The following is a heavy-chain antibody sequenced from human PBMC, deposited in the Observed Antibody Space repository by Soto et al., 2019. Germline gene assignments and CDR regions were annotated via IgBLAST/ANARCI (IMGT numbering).Heavy chain of an antibody. J-gene: IGHJ4*02. Sequence: GGSLRLSCAASDFDFSSYGIHWVRQAPGKGLEWVAASSYDGRETFYADSAKGRVIVSKEMSKNTAFLQMNALRHEDTAVYFCARESGWRILNFDNWGQGTLVTVSS. D-gene: IGHD3-10*01. CDR1: DFDFSSYG. V-gene: IGHV3-30*03. CDR2: SSYDGRET. CDR3: ARESGWRILNFDN.